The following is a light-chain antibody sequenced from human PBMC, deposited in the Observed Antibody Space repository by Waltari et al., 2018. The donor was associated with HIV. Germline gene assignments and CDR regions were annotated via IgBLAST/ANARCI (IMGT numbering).Light chain of an antibody. J-gene: IGLJ1*01. V-gene: IGLV2-11*01. CDR1: SSDVGPDNY. CDR2: DVN. Sequence: QSALTQPRSVSGSPGQSVTIPCPGTSSDVGPDNYVSWYQQHPGKAPKLMIYDVNKRPSGVPDRFSGSKSGNTASLNISGLQAEDESDYYCCSYAGIWGVFGTGTKVTVL. CDR3: CSYAGIWGV.